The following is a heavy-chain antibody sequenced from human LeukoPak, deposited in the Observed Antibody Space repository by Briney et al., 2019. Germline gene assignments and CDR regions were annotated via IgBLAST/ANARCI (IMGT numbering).Heavy chain of an antibody. CDR3: AGSRGGSLNYGMDV. V-gene: IGHV4-30-2*01. D-gene: IGHD2-15*01. CDR2: IYQSGTT. CDR1: GGSISSGSYS. Sequence: SETLSLTCAVSGGSISSGSYSWSWIRQPPGKGLEWIGYIYQSGTTYSNPSLKSRLTISVDRSKNHCSLKLSSVTAADTAVYFCAGSRGGSLNYGMDVWGQGTTVTVSS. J-gene: IGHJ6*02.